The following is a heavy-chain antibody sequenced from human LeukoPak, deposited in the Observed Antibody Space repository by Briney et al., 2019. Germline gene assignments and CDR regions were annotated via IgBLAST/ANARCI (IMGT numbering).Heavy chain of an antibody. Sequence: PSETLSLACAVYGGSFSGYYWSWIRQPPGKGLEWIGEINHSGSTNYNPSLKSLVTISVDTSKNQFSLKLSSVTAADTAVYYCARGGYSYGFWGQGTLVTVSS. D-gene: IGHD5-18*01. CDR1: GGSFSGYY. CDR3: ARGGYSYGF. CDR2: INHSGST. V-gene: IGHV4-34*01. J-gene: IGHJ4*02.